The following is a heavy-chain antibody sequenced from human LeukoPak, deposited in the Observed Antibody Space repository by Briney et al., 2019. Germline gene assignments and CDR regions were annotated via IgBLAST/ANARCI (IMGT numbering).Heavy chain of an antibody. CDR3: AAPETYAFDI. Sequence: GGSLRVSCAASGFTFSSYGMHWVRQAPGKGLEWGAVIWYDGSNKYYADSVKGRFTISRDNSKNTLYLQMNSLRAEDTAVYYCAAPETYAFDIWGQGTMVTVSS. CDR1: GFTFSSYG. CDR2: IWYDGSNK. J-gene: IGHJ3*02. V-gene: IGHV3-33*01.